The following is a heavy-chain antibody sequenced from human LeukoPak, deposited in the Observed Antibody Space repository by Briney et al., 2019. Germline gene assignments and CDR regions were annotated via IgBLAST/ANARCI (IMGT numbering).Heavy chain of an antibody. D-gene: IGHD6-19*01. CDR3: ALLAVASDFDY. V-gene: IGHV3-48*03. CDR1: GFPFSIYE. J-gene: IGHJ4*02. Sequence: GGSLRLSCAVSGFPFSIYEMNWVRQPPGKGLEWVSNIGSSGAAIYYADSVRGRFTISRDNAKNSLYLQMNSLRAEDTAVYYCALLAVASDFDYWGQGALVTASS. CDR2: IGSSGAAI.